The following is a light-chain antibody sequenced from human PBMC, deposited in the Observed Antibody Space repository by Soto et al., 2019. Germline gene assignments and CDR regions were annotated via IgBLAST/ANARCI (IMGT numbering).Light chain of an antibody. CDR1: SSDVGGYNY. Sequence: QSALTPPASVSGSPGQSITISCTGTSSDVGGYNYVSWYQQHPGKAPKLMIYDVSNRPSGVSNRFSGSKSGNTASLTISGLQAEDEADYYCSSYTSSSRVVFGGGTKVTVL. CDR2: DVS. J-gene: IGLJ2*01. CDR3: SSYTSSSRVV. V-gene: IGLV2-14*01.